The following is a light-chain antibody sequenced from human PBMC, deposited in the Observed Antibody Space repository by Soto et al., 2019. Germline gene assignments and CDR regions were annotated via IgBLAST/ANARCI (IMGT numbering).Light chain of an antibody. CDR2: AAS. V-gene: IGKV1-6*01. Sequence: AIQMTQSPSSLSASVGDRVTITCRASQGIRSELAWYQQKPGKAPNLLIYAASTLQSGVPSRFSGSGSGTDFTLTISSLQPEDFATYYCLHDYNYPRTFGQGTRVVVK. J-gene: IGKJ1*01. CDR3: LHDYNYPRT. CDR1: QGIRSE.